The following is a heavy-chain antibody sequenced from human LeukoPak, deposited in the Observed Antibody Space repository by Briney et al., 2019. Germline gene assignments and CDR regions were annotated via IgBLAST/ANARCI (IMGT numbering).Heavy chain of an antibody. CDR2: ISGSGGST. Sequence: PGGSLRLSCVASGFTFSSYAMSWVRQTPGKGLEWVSAISGSGGSTYYADSVKGRFTISRDNSKNTLFLQMNSLRAEDTAVYYCATDGGTYYFDYWGQGTLVTVSS. V-gene: IGHV3-23*01. CDR3: ATDGGTYYFDY. J-gene: IGHJ4*02. D-gene: IGHD3-16*01. CDR1: GFTFSSYA.